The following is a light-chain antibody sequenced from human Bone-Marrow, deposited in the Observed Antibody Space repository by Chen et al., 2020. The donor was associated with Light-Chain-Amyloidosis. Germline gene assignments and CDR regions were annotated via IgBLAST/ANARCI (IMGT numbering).Light chain of an antibody. J-gene: IGLJ2*01. CDR1: DLPTKY. Sequence: SYELTQPPSVSVSPGQTARITCSGDDLPTKYAYWYQQKPGQAPVLWIHRDTERPSGISERFYGSSAGTTATLTISGVQAEDEADYHCQSADSSGTYEVIFGGGTKLTVL. V-gene: IGLV3-25*03. CDR3: QSADSSGTYEVI. CDR2: RDT.